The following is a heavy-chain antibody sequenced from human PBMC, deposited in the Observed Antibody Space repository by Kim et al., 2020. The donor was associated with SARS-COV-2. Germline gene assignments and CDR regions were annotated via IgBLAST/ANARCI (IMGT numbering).Heavy chain of an antibody. J-gene: IGHJ6*02. CDR1: GFTFSSYG. CDR3: AKVYTRWSYYYGMDV. D-gene: IGHD3-3*01. Sequence: GGSLRLSCAASGFTFSSYGMHWVRQAPGKGLEWVAVIWYDGSNKYYADSVKGRFTISRDNSKNTLYLQMNSLRAEDTAVYYCAKVYTRWSYYYGMDVWGQGTTVTVSS. V-gene: IGHV3-33*06. CDR2: IWYDGSNK.